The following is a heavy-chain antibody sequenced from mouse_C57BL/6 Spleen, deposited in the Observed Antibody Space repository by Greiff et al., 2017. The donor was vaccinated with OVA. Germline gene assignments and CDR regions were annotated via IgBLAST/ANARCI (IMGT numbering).Heavy chain of an antibody. Sequence: EVHLVESGGGLVKPGGSLKLSCAASGFTFSDYGMHWVRQAPEKGLEWVAYISSGSSTIYYADTVKGRFTISRDNAKNTLFLQMTSLRSEDTAMYYCARLDYGSSYRYFDVWGTGTTVTVSS. J-gene: IGHJ1*03. CDR1: GFTFSDYG. V-gene: IGHV5-17*01. CDR2: ISSGSSTI. CDR3: ARLDYGSSYRYFDV. D-gene: IGHD1-1*01.